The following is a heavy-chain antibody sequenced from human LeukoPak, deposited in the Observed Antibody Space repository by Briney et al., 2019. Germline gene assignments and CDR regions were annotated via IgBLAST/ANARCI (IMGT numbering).Heavy chain of an antibody. J-gene: IGHJ4*02. Sequence: SETLSLTCTVSGGSISSSSYYWGWIRQPPGKGLEWIGSIYYSGSTYYNPSLKSRVTISVDTSKNQFSLKLSSVTAADTAVYYCARRRNWRVDYWGQGTLVTVSS. V-gene: IGHV4-39*07. CDR2: IYYSGST. D-gene: IGHD1-1*01. CDR3: ARRRNWRVDY. CDR1: GGSISSSSYY.